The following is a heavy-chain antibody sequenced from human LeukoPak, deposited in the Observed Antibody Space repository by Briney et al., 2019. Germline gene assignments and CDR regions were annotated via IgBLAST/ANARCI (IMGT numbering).Heavy chain of an antibody. CDR3: ARRYCTGGSCYSSFDV. J-gene: IGHJ4*02. D-gene: IGHD2-15*01. Sequence: SSETLSRTCTVSGGSVSSGDYYWSRIRQPPGKGLEWIGYVYYSGSTNYNPSLKSRVTISVDTSKNQFSLKLSSVTAAATAVYYCARRYCTGGSCYSSFDVWGQGTLVTVSS. V-gene: IGHV4-61*08. CDR2: VYYSGST. CDR1: GGSVSSGDYY.